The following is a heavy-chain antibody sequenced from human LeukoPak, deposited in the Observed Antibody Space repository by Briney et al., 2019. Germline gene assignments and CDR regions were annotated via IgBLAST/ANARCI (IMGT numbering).Heavy chain of an antibody. D-gene: IGHD1-14*01. J-gene: IGHJ4*02. V-gene: IGHV3-15*01. Sequence: PGGSLRLSCAASGFTFSNAWMSWVRQAPGKGLEWVGRIKSKTDGGTTDYAAPVKGRFTISRDDSKNTLYLQMNSLKTEDTAVYYCTTEQEPPAVKFDYWGQGTLVTVSS. CDR3: TTEQEPPAVKFDY. CDR1: GFTFSNAW. CDR2: IKSKTDGGTT.